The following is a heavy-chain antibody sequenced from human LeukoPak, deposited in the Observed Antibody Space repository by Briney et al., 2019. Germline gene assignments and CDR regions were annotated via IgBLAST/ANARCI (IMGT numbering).Heavy chain of an antibody. V-gene: IGHV3-33*03. D-gene: IGHD4-17*01. CDR2: IWHDGNEK. Sequence: AESLRLSCAASGFSFSIYGMHWVSQAPGKGLEWVALIWHDGNEKYYADSMKGRFTISRDNGKNSLHLQMNSLRDEDTAVYYCGRCARFYCDYLAPVDYWGQGTLVTVSS. CDR3: GRCARFYCDYLAPVDY. CDR1: GFSFSIYG. J-gene: IGHJ4*02.